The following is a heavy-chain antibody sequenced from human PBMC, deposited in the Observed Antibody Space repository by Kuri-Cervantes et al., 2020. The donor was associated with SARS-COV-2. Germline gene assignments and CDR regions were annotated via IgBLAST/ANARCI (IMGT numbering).Heavy chain of an antibody. Sequence: GESLKISCKGSGYSFTSYWNGWVRQMPGKGLEWMGIIYPGDSDTSYSPSSQGQVTISADKSISTAYLQWSSLKASDTAMYYCARLGGYYYYYMDVWGKGTTVTVSS. CDR1: GYSFTSYW. D-gene: IGHD3-16*01. CDR2: IYPGDSDT. V-gene: IGHV5-51*01. CDR3: ARLGGYYYYYMDV. J-gene: IGHJ6*03.